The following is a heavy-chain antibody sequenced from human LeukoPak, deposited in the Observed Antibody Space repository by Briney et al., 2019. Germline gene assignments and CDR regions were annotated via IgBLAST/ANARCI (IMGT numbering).Heavy chain of an antibody. CDR3: ASSGYYYVMGY. V-gene: IGHV3-72*01. CDR2: TRNKANSYTT. Sequence: PGGSLRLSCAASGFTFSNHYMGWVRQAPGKGLEWVGRTRNKANSYTTEYAASVKGRFTISRDDSKNSLYLQMNSLKTEDTAVYYCASSGYYYVMGYWGQGTLVTVSS. D-gene: IGHD3-22*01. J-gene: IGHJ4*02. CDR1: GFTFSNHY.